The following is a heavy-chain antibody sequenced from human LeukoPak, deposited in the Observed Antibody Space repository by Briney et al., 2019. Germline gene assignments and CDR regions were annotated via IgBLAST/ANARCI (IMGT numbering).Heavy chain of an antibody. CDR1: GGSISSGDYY. J-gene: IGHJ4*02. V-gene: IGHV4-30-4*08. CDR3: ARSFVVPAAIFDY. D-gene: IGHD2-2*01. Sequence: PSETLSLTCTVSGGSISSGDYYWSWIRQPPGKGLEWIGCIYYSGSTYYNPSLKSRVTISVDTSKNQFSLKLSSVTAADTAVYYCARSFVVPAAIFDYWGQGTLVTVSS. CDR2: IYYSGST.